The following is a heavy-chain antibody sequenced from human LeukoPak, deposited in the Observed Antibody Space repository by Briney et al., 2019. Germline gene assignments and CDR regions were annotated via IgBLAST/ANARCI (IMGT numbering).Heavy chain of an antibody. V-gene: IGHV4-39*01. D-gene: IGHD6-13*01. CDR1: GGSISSRPYY. Sequence: KSSETLSLTCTVSGGSISSRPYYWGWIRQPPGKGLEWLGSFDYSGSAYYNPSLKSRVTISVDTSKNQFSLKLNSVTAADTAVYYCARLDDRAARIAVGRSSTWSSRRGFDYWGQGTLVTVSS. CDR2: FDYSGSA. J-gene: IGHJ4*02. CDR3: ARLDDRAARIAVGRSSTWSSRRGFDY.